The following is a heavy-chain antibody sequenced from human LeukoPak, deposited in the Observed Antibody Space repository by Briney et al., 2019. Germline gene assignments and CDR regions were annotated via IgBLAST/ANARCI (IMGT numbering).Heavy chain of an antibody. Sequence: PGGSLRLSCAASGLXLSYDWIHWLRQAPGKGLAWVSRINNDGSSTTHADSVKGRFTISRDNAKNTMYLQMDSPKVEDTAVYYCARGHPMAAVGTAGYWGQGTLVTVSS. CDR2: INNDGSST. V-gene: IGHV3-74*01. CDR1: GLXLSYDW. J-gene: IGHJ4*02. D-gene: IGHD6-13*01. CDR3: ARGHPMAAVGTAGY.